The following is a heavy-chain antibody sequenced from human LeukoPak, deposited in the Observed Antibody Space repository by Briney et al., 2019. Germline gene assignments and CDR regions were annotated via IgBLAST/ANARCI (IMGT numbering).Heavy chain of an antibody. V-gene: IGHV1-2*02. Sequence: ASVKVSCKASGYKFTDDNRHWVRQALGRGLEFMGWINPDSGFTNYAQKFKGRVTMTRDTSISTAYLEVRSLTSDDTAVYYCAPTAEAYTSWWKVWGQGTLVTVSS. D-gene: IGHD3-16*01. CDR1: GYKFTDDN. CDR3: APTAEAYTSWWKV. J-gene: IGHJ4*02. CDR2: INPDSGFT.